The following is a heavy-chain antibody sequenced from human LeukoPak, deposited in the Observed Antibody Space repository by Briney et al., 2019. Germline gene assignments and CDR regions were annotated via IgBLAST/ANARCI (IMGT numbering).Heavy chain of an antibody. Sequence: ASVKVSCKASGYTFTSYDINWVRQATGQGLEWMGWKNPNSGNTGYAQKFQGRVTMTRNTSISTAYMELSSLRSEDTAVYYCARGLFHDFWSGYYHWGQGTLVTVSS. V-gene: IGHV1-8*01. J-gene: IGHJ5*02. CDR3: ARGLFHDFWSGYYH. CDR1: GYTFTSYD. D-gene: IGHD3-3*01. CDR2: KNPNSGNT.